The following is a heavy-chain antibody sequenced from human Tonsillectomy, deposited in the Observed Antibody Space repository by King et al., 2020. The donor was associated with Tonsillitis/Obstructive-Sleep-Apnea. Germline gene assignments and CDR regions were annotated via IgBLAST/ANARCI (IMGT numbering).Heavy chain of an antibody. Sequence: VQLQQWGAGLLKPSETLSLTCAVYGGSFSGYYWSWIRQPPGKGLEWIGEINHSGSTNYNPSLKSRVTISVDTSKNQFSLKLSSVTAADTAVYYCARLGVAAAIYYMDVWGKGTTVTVSS. CDR1: GGSFSGYY. J-gene: IGHJ6*03. CDR2: INHSGST. D-gene: IGHD2-15*01. CDR3: ARLGVAAAIYYMDV. V-gene: IGHV4-34*01.